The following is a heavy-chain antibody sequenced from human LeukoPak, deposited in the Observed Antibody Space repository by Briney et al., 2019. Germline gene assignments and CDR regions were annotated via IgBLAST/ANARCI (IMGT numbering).Heavy chain of an antibody. CDR3: TRVSSDYLTLFDY. D-gene: IGHD4-17*01. CDR2: ISGSGGST. CDR1: GFTFSSYG. Sequence: GGSLRLSCAASGFTFSSYGMSWVRQAPGKGLEWVSGISGSGGSTNYADSVKGRFTISRDKSKSTLYLQMNSLRAEDTALYYCTRVSSDYLTLFDYWGQGTPVTVSS. V-gene: IGHV3-23*01. J-gene: IGHJ4*02.